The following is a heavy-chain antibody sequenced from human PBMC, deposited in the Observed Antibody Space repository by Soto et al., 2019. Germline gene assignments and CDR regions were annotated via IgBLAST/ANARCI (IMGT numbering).Heavy chain of an antibody. J-gene: IGHJ3*02. CDR3: ARGLSNYCFDI. Sequence: QMQLVESGGGVVQPGRALTLSCAASGFTFSSYAMHWVRQSPGKGLEWMAIISYHGSDKNYADSVKGRFTISRDNSKHTLFLHMNSLRADDTAVYYCARGLSNYCFDIWGQGTVVTVSS. CDR2: ISYHGSDK. CDR1: GFTFSSYA. D-gene: IGHD3-10*01. V-gene: IGHV3-30*04.